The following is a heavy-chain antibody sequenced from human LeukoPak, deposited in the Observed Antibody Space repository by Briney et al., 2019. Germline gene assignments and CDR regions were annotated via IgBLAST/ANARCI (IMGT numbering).Heavy chain of an antibody. J-gene: IGHJ5*02. V-gene: IGHV4-4*07. CDR3: ARLIAAQVPNYWFDP. D-gene: IGHD6-6*01. CDR1: GGSINSYY. CDR2: IYTSGTT. Sequence: SETLSLTCTVSGGSINSYYWSWIRQPAGKGPEWIGRIYTSGTTNYNPSLKSQVTMSVDTSKKQFSLKLSSVTAADTAVYYCARLIAAQVPNYWFDPWGQGTLVTVSS.